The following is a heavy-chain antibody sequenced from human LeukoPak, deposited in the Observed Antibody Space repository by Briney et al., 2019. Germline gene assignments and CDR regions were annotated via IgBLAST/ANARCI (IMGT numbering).Heavy chain of an antibody. CDR2: ICHSGSNL. Sequence: NPGGSLRLSCAASGFTFSDSFMNWIPPAPGKGLEWLLYICHSGSNLDYAESVRGRFTISRDNANHSLDLQINSLRAEDTAVYYCARGDSSGVPDYWGQGTLVTVSS. D-gene: IGHD3-22*01. CDR1: GFTFSDSF. CDR3: ARGDSSGVPDY. J-gene: IGHJ4*02. V-gene: IGHV3-11*01.